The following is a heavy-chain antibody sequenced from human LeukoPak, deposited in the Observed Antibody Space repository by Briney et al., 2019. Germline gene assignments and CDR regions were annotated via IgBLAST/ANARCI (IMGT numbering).Heavy chain of an antibody. CDR2: IHSGGTT. D-gene: IGHD4-17*01. Sequence: PGGSLRLSCAASGLTVSSTYRSWVRQAPGKGLEWVSVIHSGGTTYYADSVKGRFTISRDNFKNTLNLQMNSLRAEDTAVYHCARGAYGDLRFDFWGQGTLVTVSS. CDR1: GLTVSSTY. V-gene: IGHV3-66*02. CDR3: ARGAYGDLRFDF. J-gene: IGHJ4*02.